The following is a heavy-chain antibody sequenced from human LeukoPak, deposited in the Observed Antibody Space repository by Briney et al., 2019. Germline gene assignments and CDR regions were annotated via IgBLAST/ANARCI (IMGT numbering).Heavy chain of an antibody. V-gene: IGHV1-18*01. Sequence: ASVKVSCKASGYTFTSYGISWVRQAPGQGLEWMGWISAYNGNTNYAQKLQGRVTMTTDTSTSTAYMELRSLRSDDTAVYSCARDSPASGIAPTFDPWGQGTLVTVS. CDR1: GYTFTSYG. D-gene: IGHD6-13*01. CDR3: ARDSPASGIAPTFDP. CDR2: ISAYNGNT. J-gene: IGHJ5*02.